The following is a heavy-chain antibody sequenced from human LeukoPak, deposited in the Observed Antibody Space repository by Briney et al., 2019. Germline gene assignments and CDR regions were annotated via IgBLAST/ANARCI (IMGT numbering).Heavy chain of an antibody. D-gene: IGHD6-13*01. Sequence: GGSLRLSCAASGFTFSSYAMHWVRQAPGKGLEWVAVISYDGSNKYYADSVKGRFTISRDNSKNTLYLQMNSLRAEDTAVYYCAREGRDSSSWSYLDYWGQGTLVTVSS. CDR1: GFTFSSYA. V-gene: IGHV3-30*01. CDR2: ISYDGSNK. J-gene: IGHJ4*02. CDR3: AREGRDSSSWSYLDY.